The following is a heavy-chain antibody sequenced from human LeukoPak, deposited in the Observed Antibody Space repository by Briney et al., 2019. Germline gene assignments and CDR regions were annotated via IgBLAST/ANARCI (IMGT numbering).Heavy chain of an antibody. CDR3: ARSKPWGYCSGGSCYPTYYYYYYMDV. V-gene: IGHV3-21*01. CDR1: GFTFSSYS. Sequence: GGSLRLSCAASGFTFSSYSMNWVRQAPGRGLEWVLSISSSSNYIYYVDSVKGRFTISRDNAKNSLFLQMNSLRAEDTAVYFCARSKPWGYCSGGSCYPTYYYYYYMDVWGKGTTVTVSS. CDR2: ISSSSNYI. D-gene: IGHD2-15*01. J-gene: IGHJ6*03.